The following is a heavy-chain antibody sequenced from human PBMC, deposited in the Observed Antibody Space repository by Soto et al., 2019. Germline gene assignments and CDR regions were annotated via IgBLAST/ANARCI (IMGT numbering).Heavy chain of an antibody. CDR3: ARDGYCSGGSCYSVPVFDY. Sequence: QVQLVESGGGVVQPGRSLRLSCAASGFTFSSYGMHWVRQAPGTGLEWVAVIWYDGSNKYSADSVKGRFTISRDNSKNTLYLQLNSLRAEDTAVYYCARDGYCSGGSCYSVPVFDYWGKGTLVTVSS. D-gene: IGHD2-15*01. J-gene: IGHJ4*02. CDR2: IWYDGSNK. CDR1: GFTFSSYG. V-gene: IGHV3-33*01.